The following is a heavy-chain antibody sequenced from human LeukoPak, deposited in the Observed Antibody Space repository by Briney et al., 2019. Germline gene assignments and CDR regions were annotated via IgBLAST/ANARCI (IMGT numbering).Heavy chain of an antibody. D-gene: IGHD3-10*01. CDR3: ARDRGTITMVRGVIIPPYYYGMDV. CDR2: ISSSSSTI. V-gene: IGHV3-48*02. CDR1: GFTFSSYS. J-gene: IGHJ6*02. Sequence: PGGSLRLSCAASGFTFSSYSMNWVRQAPGKGLEWVSYISSSSSTIYYADSVKGRFTISRDNAKNSLYLQMNSLRDEDTAVYYCARDRGTITMVRGVIIPPYYYGMDVWGQGTTVTVSS.